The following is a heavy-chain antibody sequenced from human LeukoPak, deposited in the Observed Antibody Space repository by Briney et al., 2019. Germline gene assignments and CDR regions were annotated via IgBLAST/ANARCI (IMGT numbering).Heavy chain of an antibody. J-gene: IGHJ5*02. CDR2: IYDSVTT. CDR1: GASISSYY. Sequence: SETLSLTCTVSGASISSYYWSCIGQPPGRGLEWSGCIYDSVTTYYNPSLKSRVTISMDTSKNQLSLKLSPVTAADTAVFYCARHFDGPHPEGNARLKWFDPWGQGTLATVSS. V-gene: IGHV4-59*08. D-gene: IGHD2-21*02. CDR3: ARHFDGPHPEGNARLKWFDP.